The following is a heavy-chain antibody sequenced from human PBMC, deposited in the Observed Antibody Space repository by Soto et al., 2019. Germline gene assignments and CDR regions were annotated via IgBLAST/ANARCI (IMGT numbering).Heavy chain of an antibody. V-gene: IGHV1-69*04. CDR3: ARDNDLTGYSYYFDY. CDR2: IIPILGIA. D-gene: IGHD3-9*01. CDR1: GGTFSSYT. Sequence: SVKVSCKASGGTFSSYTISWVRQAPGQGLEWMGRIIPILGIANYAQKFQGRVTITADKSTSTAYMELSSLRSEDTAVYYCARDNDLTGYSYYFDYWGQGTLVTVSS. J-gene: IGHJ4*02.